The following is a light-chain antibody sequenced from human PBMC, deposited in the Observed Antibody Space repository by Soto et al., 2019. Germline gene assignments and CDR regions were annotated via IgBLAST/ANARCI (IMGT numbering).Light chain of an antibody. CDR1: KLGGKF. V-gene: IGLV3-1*01. J-gene: IGLJ1*01. CDR2: ENY. CDR3: QAWDSSTGV. Sequence: SYELTQPPSVSVSPGQTASITCSGDKLGGKFVRWYQQKPGQSPVLVIYENYKRASGIPERFSGSDSGNTATLTISGTQAMDEADYYCQAWDSSTGVFGTGTKLTVL.